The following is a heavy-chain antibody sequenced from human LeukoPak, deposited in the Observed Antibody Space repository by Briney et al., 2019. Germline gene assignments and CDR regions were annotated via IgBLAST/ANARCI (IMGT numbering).Heavy chain of an antibody. Sequence: PGGSLRLSCAASGFTFSSYWMSWVRQAPGKGLEWVANIKEDGSEKKYYEDSVKGRFTISRDNTKKSLYLQMNSLGAEDTAMYYCARGGYRYEYWGQGTLVTVSS. CDR2: IKEDGSEKK. CDR3: ARGGYRYEY. D-gene: IGHD5-12*01. J-gene: IGHJ4*02. V-gene: IGHV3-7*04. CDR1: GFTFSSYW.